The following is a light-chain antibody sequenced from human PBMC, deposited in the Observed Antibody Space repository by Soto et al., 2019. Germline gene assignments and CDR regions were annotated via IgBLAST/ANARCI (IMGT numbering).Light chain of an antibody. CDR3: QQYNSYPWT. Sequence: GDRVTITCRASQSISSWLAWYQQKPGKAPKLLIYKASSLESGVPSRFSGSGSGTESTLTISSLQPDDFATYYCQQYNSYPWTFGQGTKVDIK. CDR2: KAS. CDR1: QSISSW. V-gene: IGKV1-5*03. J-gene: IGKJ1*01.